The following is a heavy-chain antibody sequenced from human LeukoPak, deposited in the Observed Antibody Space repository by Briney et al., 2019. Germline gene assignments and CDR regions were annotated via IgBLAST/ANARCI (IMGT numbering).Heavy chain of an antibody. CDR2: IIPIFGTA. CDR3: ARHHSSVHYYYGMDV. Sequence: ASVKVSCKASGGTFSSYAISWVRQAPGQGLEWMGGIIPIFGTANYAQKFQGRDTITADESTSTAYMELSSLRSEDTAVYYCARHHSSVHYYYGMDVWGQGTTVTVSS. D-gene: IGHD6-19*01. V-gene: IGHV1-69*13. J-gene: IGHJ6*02. CDR1: GGTFSSYA.